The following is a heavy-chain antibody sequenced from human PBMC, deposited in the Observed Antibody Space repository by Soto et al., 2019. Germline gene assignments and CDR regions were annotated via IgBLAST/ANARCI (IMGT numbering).Heavy chain of an antibody. CDR2: IIPIFGTA. CDR1: GGTFSSYA. J-gene: IGHJ5*02. CDR3: AREERYCSGGSCYPDWFDP. Sequence: QVQLVQSGAEVKKPGSSVKLSCKASGGTFSSYAISWVRQAPGQGLEWMGGIIPIFGTANYAQKFQGRVTITADESTSTAYMELSSLRSEDTAVYYCAREERYCSGGSCYPDWFDPWGQGTLVTVSS. D-gene: IGHD2-15*01. V-gene: IGHV1-69*12.